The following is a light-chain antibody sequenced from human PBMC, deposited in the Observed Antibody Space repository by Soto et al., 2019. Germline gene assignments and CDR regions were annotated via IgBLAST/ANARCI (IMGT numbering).Light chain of an antibody. CDR3: QQSYSTPPT. Sequence: DIQMTQSPSSLSASVGDRVTITCRASQRISSYLNWYQQKLGKAPKLLIYAGTSLQSGVPSRFSGSGSGTDFTLTISNLQPEDFATYYCQQSYSTPPTFGGGTKVGI. CDR1: QRISSY. V-gene: IGKV1-39*01. J-gene: IGKJ4*01. CDR2: AGT.